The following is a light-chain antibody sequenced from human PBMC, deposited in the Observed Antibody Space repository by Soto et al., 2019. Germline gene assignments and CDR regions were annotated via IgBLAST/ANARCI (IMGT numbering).Light chain of an antibody. J-gene: IGKJ2*01. CDR1: QSVLYSSNNKNY. V-gene: IGKV4-1*01. CDR2: WAS. Sequence: DIVMTQSPDSLAVSLGERATINCKSSQSVLYSSNNKNYLAWYQQKPGQPPKLLIYWASTRESGVPDRCSGRGSGTDFTLTISSLQAEDVAVYYCQQYYSTPRTFGQGTKLEIK. CDR3: QQYYSTPRT.